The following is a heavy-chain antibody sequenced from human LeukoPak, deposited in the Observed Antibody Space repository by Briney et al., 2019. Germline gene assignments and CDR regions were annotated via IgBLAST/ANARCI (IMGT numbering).Heavy chain of an antibody. J-gene: IGHJ6*02. CDR2: IYYSGST. V-gene: IGHV4-59*12. CDR1: DGSLSSYY. CDR3: ARDWPIAVAGTVAYYYYGMDV. Sequence: SETLSLTCTVSDGSLSSYYWSWIRQPPGKGLEWIGYIYYSGSTNYNPSLKSRVTISVDTSKNQFSLKLSSVTAADTAVYYCARDWPIAVAGTVAYYYYGMDVWGQGTTVTVSS. D-gene: IGHD6-19*01.